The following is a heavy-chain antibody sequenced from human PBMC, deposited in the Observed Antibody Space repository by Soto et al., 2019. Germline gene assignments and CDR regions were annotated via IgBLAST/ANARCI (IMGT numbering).Heavy chain of an antibody. V-gene: IGHV4-31*02. Sequence: PSETLSLTCTVSGGSISSGGYYWSWIRQHPGKGLEWIGYIYYSGSTYYNPSLKSRVTISVDTSKNQFSLKLSSVTAADTAVYYCARDSNAISTSQRHPGYYYYGMDVWGQGTTVTVSS. CDR1: GGSISSGGYY. D-gene: IGHD2-2*01. CDR3: ARDSNAISTSQRHPGYYYYGMDV. J-gene: IGHJ6*02. CDR2: IYYSGST.